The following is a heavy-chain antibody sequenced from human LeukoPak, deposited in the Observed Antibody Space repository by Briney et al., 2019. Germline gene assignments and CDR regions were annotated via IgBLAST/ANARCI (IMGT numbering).Heavy chain of an antibody. CDR2: IRYDGSNK. CDR1: GFTFSSYG. V-gene: IGHV3-30*02. CDR3: ARGPPLSWLLDFDY. D-gene: IGHD2-21*02. Sequence: PGGSLRLSCAASGFTFSSYGMHWVRQAPGKGLEWVAFIRYDGSNKYYADSVKGRFTISRDNSKNTLYLQMNSLRAEDTAVYYCARGPPLSWLLDFDYWGQGTLVTVSS. J-gene: IGHJ4*02.